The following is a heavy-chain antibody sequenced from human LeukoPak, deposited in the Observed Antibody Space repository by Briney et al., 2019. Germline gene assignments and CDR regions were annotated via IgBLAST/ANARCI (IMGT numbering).Heavy chain of an antibody. V-gene: IGHV3-9*01. D-gene: IGHD6-13*01. CDR2: IGWNSGSI. J-gene: IGHJ4*02. Sequence: GRSLRLSCAASGFTFDDYAMPWVRQAPGKGLEWVSGIGWNSGSIGYADSVKGRFTISRDNAKNSLYLQMNSLRAEDTALYYCAKDLSPGSGSSWYVVDYWGQGTLVTVSS. CDR1: GFTFDDYA. CDR3: AKDLSPGSGSSWYVVDY.